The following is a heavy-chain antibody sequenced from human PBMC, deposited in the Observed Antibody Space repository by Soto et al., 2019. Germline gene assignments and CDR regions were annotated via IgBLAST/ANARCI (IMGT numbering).Heavy chain of an antibody. V-gene: IGHV4-39*01. J-gene: IGHJ4*02. D-gene: IGHD6-19*01. CDR2: IYYSGST. CDR3: ARHSFGIAVAPQPQYFDY. Sequence: QLQLQESGPGLVKPSETLSLTCTVSGGSISSSSYYWGWIRQPPGKGLEWIGSIYYSGSTYYNPSLKSRVTISVDMSKNQFHLKLSSVTAADTAVYYCARHSFGIAVAPQPQYFDYWGQGTLITVSS. CDR1: GGSISSSSYY.